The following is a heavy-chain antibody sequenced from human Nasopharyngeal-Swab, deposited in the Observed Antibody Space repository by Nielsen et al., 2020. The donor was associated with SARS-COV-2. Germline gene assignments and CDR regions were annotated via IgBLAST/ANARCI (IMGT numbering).Heavy chain of an antibody. CDR1: GFTFSSYW. Sequence: GESLKISCAASGFTFSSYWMSWVRQAPGKGLEWVATIKQDGSEKYYVDSVKGRFTISRDNAKNSLYLQMNSLRAEDTAVYYCARVFVVRGVIITPSYYYYGMDVWGQGTTVTVSS. J-gene: IGHJ6*02. V-gene: IGHV3-7*01. D-gene: IGHD3-10*01. CDR3: ARVFVVRGVIITPSYYYYGMDV. CDR2: IKQDGSEK.